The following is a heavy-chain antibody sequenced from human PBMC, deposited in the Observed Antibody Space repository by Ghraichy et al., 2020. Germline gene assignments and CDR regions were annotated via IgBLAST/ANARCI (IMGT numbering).Heavy chain of an antibody. Sequence: GGSLRLSCAASGFTFSTYWMSWVRQAPGKGLEWVANIKQDGTEKYYVDSVKGRFTISRDNAKNSLYLQMNSLGVEDTALYYCATWADRYDHLWGSYHYGFDNWGQGALVTVSS. D-gene: IGHD3-16*02. J-gene: IGHJ4*02. CDR3: ATWADRYDHLWGSYHYGFDN. CDR2: IKQDGTEK. V-gene: IGHV3-7*01. CDR1: GFTFSTYW.